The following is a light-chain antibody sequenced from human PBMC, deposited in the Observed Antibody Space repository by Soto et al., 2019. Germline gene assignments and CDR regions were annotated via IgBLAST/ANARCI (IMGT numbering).Light chain of an antibody. Sequence: EFVLTQSPGTLCLSPGERATLSCRASQSVSSSYLAWYQQKPGQAPRLLIYGASSRATGIPDRFSGSGSGTDFSLTISRLEPEDFAVYYCQQYGSSPWTFGQGTKVDIK. CDR1: QSVSSSY. J-gene: IGKJ1*01. V-gene: IGKV3-20*01. CDR2: GAS. CDR3: QQYGSSPWT.